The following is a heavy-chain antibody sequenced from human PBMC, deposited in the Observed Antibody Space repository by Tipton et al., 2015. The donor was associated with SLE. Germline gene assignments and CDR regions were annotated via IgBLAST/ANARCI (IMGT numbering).Heavy chain of an antibody. CDR1: GGSFSGYY. J-gene: IGHJ6*03. D-gene: IGHD1-1*01. CDR3: ARVPGLERSYSYYYYMDV. Sequence: TLSLTCAVYGGSFSGYYWSWIRQPPGKGLEWIGEINHSGSSNYSPSLKSRVAMSVDTSRNQFSLKLSSVTAADTAMYYCARVPGLERSYSYYYYMDVWGKGTTVTVSS. V-gene: IGHV4-34*01. CDR2: INHSGSS.